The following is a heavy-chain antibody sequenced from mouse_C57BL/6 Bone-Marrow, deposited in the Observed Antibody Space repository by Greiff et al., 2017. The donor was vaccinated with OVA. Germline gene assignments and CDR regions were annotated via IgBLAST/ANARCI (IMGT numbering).Heavy chain of an antibody. CDR1: GFTFSSYA. Sequence: EVHLVESGGGLVKPGGSLKLSCAASGFTFSSYAMSWVRQTPEKRLEWVATISDGGSYTYYPDNVKGRFTISRDNAKNNLYLQMSHLKSEDTAMYYCARAYGSFAYWGQGTLVTVSA. CDR2: ISDGGSYT. V-gene: IGHV5-4*01. J-gene: IGHJ3*01. CDR3: ARAYGSFAY. D-gene: IGHD2-2*01.